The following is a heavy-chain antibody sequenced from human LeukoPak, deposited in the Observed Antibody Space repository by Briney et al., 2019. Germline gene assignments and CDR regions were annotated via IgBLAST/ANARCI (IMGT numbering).Heavy chain of an antibody. Sequence: PETLSLTCTVSGGSLNNYYWSWIRQPAGKGLEWIGRIFATGRTNYDPSLMSRVTMSVDTSKNQFSLRLTSVTAADTAVYYCARENSGSYREFDSWGQGTLVTVSS. D-gene: IGHD1-26*01. J-gene: IGHJ4*02. V-gene: IGHV4-4*07. CDR3: ARENSGSYREFDS. CDR1: GGSLNNYY. CDR2: IFATGRT.